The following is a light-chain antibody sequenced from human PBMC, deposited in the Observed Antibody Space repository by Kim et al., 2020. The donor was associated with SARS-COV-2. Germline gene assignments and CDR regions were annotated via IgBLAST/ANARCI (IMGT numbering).Light chain of an antibody. CDR2: RTS. CDR1: QTFGTN. J-gene: IGKJ2*02. CDR3: EQYNNWPLQCT. Sequence: EIVMTQSPATLSVYPGERATLSCRASQTFGTNLAWYQQKPGQAPRLLIYRTSTRATGVPARFSGSGSGTEFTLTISSLQSDDFATYYCEQYNNWPLQCTFGKGTKLEI. V-gene: IGKV3-15*01.